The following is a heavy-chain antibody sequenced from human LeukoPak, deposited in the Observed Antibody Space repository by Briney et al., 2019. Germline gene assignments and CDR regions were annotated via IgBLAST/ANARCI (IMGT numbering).Heavy chain of an antibody. CDR2: ISGSGGST. Sequence: PGGSLRLSCAASGFTFSSYAMSWVRQAPGKGLEWVSAISGSGGSTYYADSVKGRFTISRDNSKNTLYLQMNSLRAEDTAVYYFAKVGGELHAAFDYWGQGTLVTVSS. CDR3: AKVGGELHAAFDY. J-gene: IGHJ4*02. D-gene: IGHD1-26*01. CDR1: GFTFSSYA. V-gene: IGHV3-23*01.